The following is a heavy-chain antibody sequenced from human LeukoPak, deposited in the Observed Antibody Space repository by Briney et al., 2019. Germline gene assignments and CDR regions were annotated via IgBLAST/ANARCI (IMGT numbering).Heavy chain of an antibody. CDR1: GDSISSGGYY. CDR3: ARAGVCGGDCFDY. CDR2: IYYSGST. D-gene: IGHD2-21*01. V-gene: IGHV4-31*03. J-gene: IGHJ4*02. Sequence: PSETLSLTCTVSGDSISSGGYYRSWIRQHPGKGLEWIGYIYYSGSTDYNPSLKSRLTISVDMSKNQFSLKLSSVTAADTAVYYCARAGVCGGDCFDYWGQGTLGTVSS.